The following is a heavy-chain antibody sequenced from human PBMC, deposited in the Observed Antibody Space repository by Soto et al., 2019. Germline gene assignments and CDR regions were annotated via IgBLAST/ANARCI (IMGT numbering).Heavy chain of an antibody. CDR3: ARDLGRSPNWFDP. CDR2: IIPIFGTA. Sequence: GASVKVSCKASGGTFSSYAISWVRQAPGQGLEWMGGIIPIFGTANYAQKFQGRVTITADESTSTAYMELSSLRSEDTAVYYCARDLGRSPNWFDPWGQGTLVTVSS. CDR1: GGTFSSYA. D-gene: IGHD1-26*01. J-gene: IGHJ5*02. V-gene: IGHV1-69*13.